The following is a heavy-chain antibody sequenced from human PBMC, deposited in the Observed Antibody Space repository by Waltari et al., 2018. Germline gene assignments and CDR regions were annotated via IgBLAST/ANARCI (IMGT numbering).Heavy chain of an antibody. CDR3: ARVLPPLDAFDI. D-gene: IGHD3-10*01. V-gene: IGHV3-13*01. Sequence: EVQLVESGGGLVQPGGSLRLSCAASGFNFSSYAMHWVRQTTGKGLEWVSTIGTTGDTYYPGSVKGRFTISRENAKNSLYLQMNILRAGDTAVYYCARVLPPLDAFDIWGQGTMVTVSS. J-gene: IGHJ3*02. CDR1: GFNFSSYA. CDR2: IGTTGDT.